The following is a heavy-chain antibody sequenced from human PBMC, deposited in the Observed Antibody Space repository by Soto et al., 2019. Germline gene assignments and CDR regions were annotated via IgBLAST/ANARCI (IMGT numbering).Heavy chain of an antibody. J-gene: IGHJ6*02. CDR3: ARGFRKQLAPPGAYYSYGMDV. D-gene: IGHD6-6*01. CDR1: GYTFTSYD. Sequence: ASVKVSCKASGYTFTSYDINWVRQATGQGLEWMGWMNPNSGNTGYAQKFQGRVTMTRNTSISTAYMELSSLRSEDTAVYYCARGFRKQLAPPGAYYSYGMDVWRQGTSVAVS. CDR2: MNPNSGNT. V-gene: IGHV1-8*01.